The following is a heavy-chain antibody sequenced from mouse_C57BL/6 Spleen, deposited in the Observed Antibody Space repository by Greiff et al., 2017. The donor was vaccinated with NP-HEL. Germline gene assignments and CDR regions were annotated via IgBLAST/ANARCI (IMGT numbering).Heavy chain of an antibody. J-gene: IGHJ3*01. Sequence: LVKPGASVKISCKASGYTFTDYYMNWVKQSHGKSLEWIGDINPNNGGTSYNQKFKGKATLTVDKSSSTAYMELRSLTSEDSAVYYCAREGVITTVVPAYWGQGTLVTVSA. CDR3: AREGVITTVVPAY. CDR1: GYTFTDYY. CDR2: INPNNGGT. V-gene: IGHV1-26*01. D-gene: IGHD1-1*01.